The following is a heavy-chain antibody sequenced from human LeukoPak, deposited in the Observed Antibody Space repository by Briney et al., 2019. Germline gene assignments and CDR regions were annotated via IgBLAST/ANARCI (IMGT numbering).Heavy chain of an antibody. CDR3: ARSPGYSSGWYFDY. V-gene: IGHV3-23*01. CDR2: ISGSGGGT. CDR1: GFTFSSYA. D-gene: IGHD6-19*01. J-gene: IGHJ4*02. Sequence: GGSLRLSCAASGFTFSSYAMTWVRQAPGKGLQWVSTISGSGGGTYYTDSVKGRFIISRDNSKNTLYLQMNSLRAEDTAVYYCARSPGYSSGWYFDYWGQGTLVTVSS.